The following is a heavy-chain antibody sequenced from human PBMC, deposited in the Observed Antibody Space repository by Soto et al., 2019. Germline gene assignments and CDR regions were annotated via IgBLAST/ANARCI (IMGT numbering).Heavy chain of an antibody. CDR1: GFTFSHYW. CDR2: IKMDGSEK. D-gene: IGHD6-19*01. CDR3: ARDKLFSSVAGPVLDS. J-gene: IGHJ4*02. Sequence: EVQLVESGGDLVQPGGSLRLSCAASGFTFSHYWMSWVRQAPGKGLEWVAMIKMDGSEKYYVDSVKGRFTISRDNDKSSLYLVRNSLRAEDTAVYYCARDKLFSSVAGPVLDSWGQGTLVTVFS. V-gene: IGHV3-7*01.